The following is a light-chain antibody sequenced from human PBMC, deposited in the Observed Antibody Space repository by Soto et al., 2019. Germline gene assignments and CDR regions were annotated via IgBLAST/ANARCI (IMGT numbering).Light chain of an antibody. Sequence: EIVLTQSPGTLSLSPGEGATLSCRASQSVSTNFFVWYQQKPGQAPRLLIYGASTRATGIPDRFSGSGSGTDFTLTISILEPEDFAVDYCEQYCRTSWTFGEGTKVE. CDR3: EQYCRTSWT. J-gene: IGKJ1*01. CDR2: GAS. CDR1: QSVSTNF. V-gene: IGKV3-20*01.